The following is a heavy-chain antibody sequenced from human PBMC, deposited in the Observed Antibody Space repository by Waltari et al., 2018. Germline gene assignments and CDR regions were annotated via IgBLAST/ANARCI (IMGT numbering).Heavy chain of an antibody. CDR3: SGGISGTVGSDY. Sequence: EVQLLESGGGLVQPGGSLRLSCTASGFTFSNYAMSWVRQAPGKGLEWVSVISGSGGDTYYAASVKGRFTISRDNSKNTLSLQMNSLRADDTAVYYCSGGISGTVGSDYWGQGTLVTVSS. CDR2: ISGSGGDT. CDR1: GFTFSNYA. V-gene: IGHV3-23*01. J-gene: IGHJ4*02. D-gene: IGHD1-7*01.